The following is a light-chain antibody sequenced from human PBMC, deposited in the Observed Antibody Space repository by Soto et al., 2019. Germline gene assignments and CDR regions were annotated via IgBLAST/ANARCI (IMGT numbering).Light chain of an antibody. J-gene: IGLJ2*01. CDR2: EVN. V-gene: IGLV2-11*01. CDR3: CSYAGSNTHVV. CDR1: GSDVGDSSH. Sequence: QSVLTQPRSVSGSPGQSVTISCTATGSDVGDSSHVSWYQLHPGKAPKLMIYEVNNRPSGVPDRFSGSKSGSTASLTISGLQAEDEAEYYCCSYAGSNTHVVFGGGTKLTVL.